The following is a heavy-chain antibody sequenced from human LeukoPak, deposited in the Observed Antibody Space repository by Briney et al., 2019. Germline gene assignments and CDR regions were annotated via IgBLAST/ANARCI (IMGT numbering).Heavy chain of an antibody. CDR2: INQDGSEI. Sequence: GGSLRLSCAASGFTFSNYWMSWVRQAPGKGLEWLANINQDGSEIYYVDSVKGRFTISRDNSKYSLTLQMNSLRTEDTALYYCAKDIGISSSRTPDYWGQGTLVTVSS. CDR1: GFTFSNYW. D-gene: IGHD6-6*01. J-gene: IGHJ4*02. CDR3: AKDIGISSSRTPDY. V-gene: IGHV3-7*03.